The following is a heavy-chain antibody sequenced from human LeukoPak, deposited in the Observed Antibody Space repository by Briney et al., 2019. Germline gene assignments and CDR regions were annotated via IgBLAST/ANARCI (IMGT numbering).Heavy chain of an antibody. J-gene: IGHJ3*02. V-gene: IGHV4-39*01. CDR3: ARRSASYRAFDI. CDR1: GGSISSSSYY. D-gene: IGHD1-26*01. CDR2: IYYSGST. Sequence: PSETLSLTCTVSGGSISSSSYYWGWIRQPPGKGLEWIGSIYYSGSTYYNPSLKSRVTISVDTSKNQFSLKLSSVTAADTAVYYCARRSASYRAFDIWGQGTMVTVSS.